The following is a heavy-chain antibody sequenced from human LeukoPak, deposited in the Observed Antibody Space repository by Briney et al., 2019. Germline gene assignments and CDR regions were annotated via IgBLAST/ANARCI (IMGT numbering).Heavy chain of an antibody. D-gene: IGHD6-6*01. CDR2: ISSSSSYI. Sequence: GGSLRLSCAASGFTFSSYSMNWVRQAPGKGLEWLSSISSSSSYIYYADSVKGRFTIYRDNAKNSLYLQMNSLRAEDTAVYYCARGEAARPDWFDPWGQGTLVTVSS. V-gene: IGHV3-21*01. CDR3: ARGEAARPDWFDP. CDR1: GFTFSSYS. J-gene: IGHJ5*02.